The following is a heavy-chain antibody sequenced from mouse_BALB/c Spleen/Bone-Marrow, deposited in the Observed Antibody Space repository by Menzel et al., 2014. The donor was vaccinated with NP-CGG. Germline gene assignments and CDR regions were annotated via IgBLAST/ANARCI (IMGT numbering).Heavy chain of an antibody. CDR3: ARQEGYFDY. J-gene: IGHJ2*01. CDR1: GFTFSTYG. Sequence: EVKLVESGGDLVKPGGSLKLSCAASGFTFSTYGMSWVRQAPDKRLEWVATISRGGSYTYYPDSVKGRFTISRDNTKNTLYLQMSSRKSEDTAMYYCARQEGYFDYWGQGTTLTVSS. CDR2: ISRGGSYT. V-gene: IGHV5-6*01.